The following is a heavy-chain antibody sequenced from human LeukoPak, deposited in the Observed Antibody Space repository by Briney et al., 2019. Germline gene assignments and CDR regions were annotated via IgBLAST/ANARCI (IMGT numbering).Heavy chain of an antibody. CDR1: GFTSSSYE. CDR2: ISGSSNIR. Sequence: PGRSLRLSCATSGFTSSSYEMNGVRQAPGKGLEWVSYISGSSNIRYYTNSVTGRFTISRDYAKTSLYLQMNSLRAEDTAIYYCARVGHDSSGYYYHYYFDFWGQETLVTVSS. V-gene: IGHV3-48*03. J-gene: IGHJ4*02. D-gene: IGHD3-22*01. CDR3: ARVGHDSSGYYYHYYFDF.